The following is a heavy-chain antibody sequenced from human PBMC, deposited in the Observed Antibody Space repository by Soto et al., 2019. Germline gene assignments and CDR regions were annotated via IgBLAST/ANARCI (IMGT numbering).Heavy chain of an antibody. D-gene: IGHD2-21*01. V-gene: IGHV4-59*05. J-gene: IGHJ6*02. CDR1: GFTFSSYA. CDR3: ARPGIAPNFGLDV. Sequence: VQLLESGGGLVQPGGSLRLSCAASGFTFSSYAMSWVRQAPGKGLEWIGSIYYSGSTYYNASLKSRLTISVDTSKNPFPLKRSSVTAADTAVYYCARPGIAPNFGLDVWGQGNTLTLSS. CDR2: IYYSGST.